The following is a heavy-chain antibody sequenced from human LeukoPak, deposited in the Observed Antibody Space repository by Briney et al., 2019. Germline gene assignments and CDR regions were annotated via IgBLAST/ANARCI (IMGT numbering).Heavy chain of an antibody. CDR3: AKETLGYCSGGSCQGLNY. CDR2: ISYDESNK. V-gene: IGHV3-30*18. D-gene: IGHD2-15*01. CDR1: GFTFTIYG. Sequence: GRSLRLSCAASGFTFTIYGMYWVRQAPGKGLEWVAKISYDESNKYYTASVKGRFTISRDNSKNTLYLQMNSLRAEDTAIYYCAKETLGYCSGGSCQGLNYWGQGTLVTVSS. J-gene: IGHJ4*02.